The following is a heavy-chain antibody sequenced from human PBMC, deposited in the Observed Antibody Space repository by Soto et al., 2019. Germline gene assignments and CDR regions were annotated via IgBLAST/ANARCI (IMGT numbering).Heavy chain of an antibody. Sequence: GGSLRLSCAASGFTFSDHYMDWVRQAPGKGLEWVGRTRKKVNSYTTEYAASVKGRFTISRDDSHNSLYLQMNSLNTEDTAVYYCVRVSTSYYFDYWGQGT. CDR1: GFTFSDHY. V-gene: IGHV3-72*01. CDR3: VRVSTSYYFDY. CDR2: TRKKVNSYTT. D-gene: IGHD3-10*01. J-gene: IGHJ4*02.